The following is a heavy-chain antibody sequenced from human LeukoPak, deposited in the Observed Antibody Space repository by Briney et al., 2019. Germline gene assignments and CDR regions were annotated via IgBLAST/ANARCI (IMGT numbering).Heavy chain of an antibody. CDR3: ATAYGENLYYYYGMDV. Sequence: SETLSLTCTVSGGSISSTSFYWGWIRQPPGKGLEWIGSIYYSGSTYYNPSLKSRVTISVDTSKNQFSLKLSSVTAADTAVYYCATAYGENLYYYYGMDVWGQGTTVTVSS. CDR1: GGSISSTSFY. CDR2: IYYSGST. J-gene: IGHJ6*02. D-gene: IGHD4-17*01. V-gene: IGHV4-39*01.